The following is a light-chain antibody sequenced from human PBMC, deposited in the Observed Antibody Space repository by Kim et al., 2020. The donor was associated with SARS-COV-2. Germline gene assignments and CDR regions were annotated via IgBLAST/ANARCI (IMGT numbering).Light chain of an antibody. V-gene: IGKV3-15*01. CDR2: SAS. CDR3: LQYNNWPPEYT. CDR1: QSVNSN. Sequence: EIVMTQSPATLSVSPGERATLSCRASQSVNSNLAWYQQKPGQPPRLLIYSASTRATGIPARFSGSGSGTEFTLTISSLQSEDFTVYYCLQYNNWPPEYTFGQGTTLEIK. J-gene: IGKJ2*01.